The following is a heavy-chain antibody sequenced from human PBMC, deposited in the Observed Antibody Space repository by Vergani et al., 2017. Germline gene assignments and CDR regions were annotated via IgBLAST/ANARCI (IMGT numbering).Heavy chain of an antibody. CDR1: GGTFSSYA. D-gene: IGHD3-10*01. CDR2: IIPMFGTT. J-gene: IGHJ4*02. CDR3: ASPADIYHDSGSYAFIH. Sequence: QVQLVQSGAEVKKPGSSVKVSCKASGGTFSSYAISWVRQAPGQGLEWMGGIIPMFGTTNYAQQFQGRVTITADDSTSTAYMELSSQRSEDTAVYYCASPADIYHDSGSYAFIHWVQGALVT. V-gene: IGHV1-69*01.